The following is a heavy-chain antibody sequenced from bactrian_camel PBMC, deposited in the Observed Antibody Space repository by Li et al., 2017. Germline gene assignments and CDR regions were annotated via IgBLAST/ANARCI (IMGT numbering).Heavy chain of an antibody. J-gene: IGHJ4*01. CDR1: ERTSGYYC. D-gene: IGHD6*01. CDR2: IDSDGRASST. V-gene: IGHV3S53*01. CDR3: AADSLRYRSLGGSNWDFAVNYEY. Sequence: VQLVESGGGSVQAGGSLRLSCAASERTSGYYCMGWFRQVPGKSRDGVAAIDSDGRASSTSYTDSVKGRFTISRDNSKNTVYLQMNSLRPEDSAMYYCAADSLRYRSLGGSNWDFAVNYEYWGQGTQVTVS.